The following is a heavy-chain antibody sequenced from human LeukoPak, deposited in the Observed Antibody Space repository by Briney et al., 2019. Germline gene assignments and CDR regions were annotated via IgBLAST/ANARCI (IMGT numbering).Heavy chain of an antibody. D-gene: IGHD3-10*01. Sequence: GGSLRLSRAASGFTFSSYEMNWVRQAPGEGLEWVSYISSSGDTIYYADSVKGRFTISRDNAKNSLYLQMNSLRAEDTAVYYCARDSRSMVRGNYDYWGQGTLVTVSS. CDR2: ISSSGDTI. V-gene: IGHV3-48*03. CDR3: ARDSRSMVRGNYDY. J-gene: IGHJ4*02. CDR1: GFTFSSYE.